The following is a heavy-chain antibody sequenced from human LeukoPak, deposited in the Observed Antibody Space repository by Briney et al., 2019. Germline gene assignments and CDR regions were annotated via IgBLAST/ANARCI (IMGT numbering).Heavy chain of an antibody. V-gene: IGHV3-49*05. CDR2: IRSKAYGGTT. CDR1: GFTFGDYA. D-gene: IGHD3-22*01. CDR3: TRDLRNYYDSSGYYYPRY. J-gene: IGHJ4*02. Sequence: KPGGTLRLSCTASGFTFGDYAMSWFRQAPGKGLEWVGFIRSKAYGGTTEYAASVKGRFTISRDDSKSIAYLQMNSLKNEDTAVYYCTRDLRNYYDSSGYYYPRYGSQGTLVTVSS.